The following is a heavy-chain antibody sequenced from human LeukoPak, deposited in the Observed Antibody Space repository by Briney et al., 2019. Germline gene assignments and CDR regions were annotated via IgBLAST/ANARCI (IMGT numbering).Heavy chain of an antibody. CDR2: IYYSGST. Sequence: SETLSLTCTVSGGSISSYYWSWIRQPPGKGLVWFGYIYYSGSTNYNPPLKSRLTISVDKSKNQFSLKQRSVTAADTAVYYCARILGYGYFDYWGQGTLVTVSS. V-gene: IGHV4-59*01. CDR1: GGSISSYY. D-gene: IGHD5-18*01. CDR3: ARILGYGYFDY. J-gene: IGHJ4*02.